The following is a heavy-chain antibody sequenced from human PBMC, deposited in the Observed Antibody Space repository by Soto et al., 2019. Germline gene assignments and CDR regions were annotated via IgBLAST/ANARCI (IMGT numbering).Heavy chain of an antibody. CDR2: MSYSGST. V-gene: IGHV4-39*01. Sequence: PSETLSLTCTVSGGSIDSNSYYWGWIRQPPGKGLEWIGGMSYSGSTYYNPSLKSRVTISVDTSKNQFSLKLSSVTAADTAVYYCARRGYYYDSSGYPSVWYWGQGTLVTVSS. D-gene: IGHD3-22*01. J-gene: IGHJ4*02. CDR3: ARRGYYYDSSGYPSVWY. CDR1: GGSIDSNSYY.